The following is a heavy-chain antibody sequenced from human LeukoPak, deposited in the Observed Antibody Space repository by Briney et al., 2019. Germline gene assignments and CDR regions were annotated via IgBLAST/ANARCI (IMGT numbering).Heavy chain of an antibody. CDR1: GFTFSSYV. CDR3: AKGPIVVMTD. CDR2: ITGSGRTT. Sequence: GGSLRLSCAASGFTFSSYVMSWARQAPGKGLEWVSAITGSGRTTYYADSVRGRFTISRDNSKNTLDLQMNSLRAEDTAVYYCAKGPIVVMTDWGQGTLVTVSS. J-gene: IGHJ4*02. D-gene: IGHD3-22*01. V-gene: IGHV3-23*01.